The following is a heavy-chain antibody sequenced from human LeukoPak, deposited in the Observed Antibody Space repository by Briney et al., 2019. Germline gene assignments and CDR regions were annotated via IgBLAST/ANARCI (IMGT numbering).Heavy chain of an antibody. Sequence: PGGSLRLSCAASGFTFSDYSINWVRQAPGKGLEWVANIKQDGSEKYYVDSVKGRFTISRDNAKNSLYLQMNSLRAEDTAVYYCARDPPPTYDFWSGYSLRHYYGMDVWGQGTTVTVSS. CDR1: GFTFSDYS. CDR2: IKQDGSEK. J-gene: IGHJ6*02. D-gene: IGHD3-3*01. CDR3: ARDPPPTYDFWSGYSLRHYYGMDV. V-gene: IGHV3-7*01.